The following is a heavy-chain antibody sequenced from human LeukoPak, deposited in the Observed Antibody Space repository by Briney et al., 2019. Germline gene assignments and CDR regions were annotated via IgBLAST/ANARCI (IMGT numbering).Heavy chain of an antibody. CDR3: ARVNVCPRCHFDY. D-gene: IGHD3-16*01. J-gene: IGHJ4*02. CDR1: GFTFSSYW. CDR2: ISTDGSSA. Sequence: QTGGSLRLSCAASGFTFSSYWMHWVRHAPGKGLVWVSCISTDGSSAIYADSVKGRFTISRDNAKNTLYLQMNSLRAEDTAVYYCARVNVCPRCHFDYWGQGTLVTVSS. V-gene: IGHV3-74*01.